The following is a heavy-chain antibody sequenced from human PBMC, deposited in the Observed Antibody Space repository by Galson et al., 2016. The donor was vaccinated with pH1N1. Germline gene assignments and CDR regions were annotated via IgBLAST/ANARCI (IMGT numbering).Heavy chain of an antibody. V-gene: IGHV3-7*01. CDR2: INQDGSQK. CDR3: ARAIGASGAF. Sequence: LRLSCAASGFTFNDYWMNWVRQAPGKGLEWVANINQDGSQKYYVDSVRGRFTISRDNAKDSPYLQMNSLRAEDTAVYYCARAIGASGAFWGQGTLVTVSS. J-gene: IGHJ4*02. D-gene: IGHD6-13*01. CDR1: GFTFNDYW.